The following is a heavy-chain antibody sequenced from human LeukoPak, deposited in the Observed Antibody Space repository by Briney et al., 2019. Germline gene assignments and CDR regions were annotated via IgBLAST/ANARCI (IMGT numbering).Heavy chain of an antibody. Sequence: SVKVSCKASGGTFSSYAISWVRQAPGQGLEWMGGIIPIFGTANYAQKFQGRVTITADEPTSTAYMELSSLRSEDTAVYYCARGVGMVRGVIYHYYGMDVWGQGTTVTVSS. CDR1: GGTFSSYA. J-gene: IGHJ6*02. D-gene: IGHD3-10*01. CDR3: ARGVGMVRGVIYHYYGMDV. V-gene: IGHV1-69*01. CDR2: IIPIFGTA.